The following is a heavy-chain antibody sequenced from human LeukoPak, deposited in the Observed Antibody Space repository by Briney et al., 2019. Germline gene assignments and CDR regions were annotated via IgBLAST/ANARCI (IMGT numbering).Heavy chain of an antibody. D-gene: IGHD3-3*01. CDR2: ISGSGGST. Sequence: PGGSLRLSCAAAGFTFSSYAMSWVRQAPGKGLGWVSAISGSGGSTYYADSVKGRFTISRDNSKNTLYLQMTSLRAEDTAVYYCAKDLEYAATSKPLFDYWGQGTLVTVSS. V-gene: IGHV3-23*01. CDR3: AKDLEYAATSKPLFDY. CDR1: GFTFSSYA. J-gene: IGHJ4*02.